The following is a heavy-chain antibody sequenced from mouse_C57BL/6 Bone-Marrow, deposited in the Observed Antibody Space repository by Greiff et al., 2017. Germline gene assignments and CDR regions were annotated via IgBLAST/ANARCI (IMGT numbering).Heavy chain of an antibody. CDR2: IDPENGDT. D-gene: IGHD1-1*01. J-gene: IGHJ1*03. V-gene: IGHV14-4*01. Sequence: VQLKQSGAELVRPGASVKLSCTASGFNIKDDYMHWVKQRPEQGLEWIGWIDPENGDTEYASKFQGKATITADTSSNTAYLQLSSLTSEDTAVYYCTRVLDFDVWGTGTTVTVSS. CDR3: TRVLDFDV. CDR1: GFNIKDDY.